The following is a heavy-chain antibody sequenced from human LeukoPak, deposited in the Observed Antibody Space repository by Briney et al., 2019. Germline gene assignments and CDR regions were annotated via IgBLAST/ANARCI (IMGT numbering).Heavy chain of an antibody. CDR1: GFPFSVYW. CDR2: IKQDESAR. J-gene: IGHJ2*01. V-gene: IGHV3-7*04. CDR3: ARDSGLRAFDL. Sequence: GGSLRLSCAASGFPFSVYWMSWVRQAPGKGLEWVANIKQDESARYYVDSVRGRFTISRDNAKSSVSLQMNSLRVDDTAVHYCARDSGLRAFDLWGRGTLVTVSS. D-gene: IGHD3-10*01.